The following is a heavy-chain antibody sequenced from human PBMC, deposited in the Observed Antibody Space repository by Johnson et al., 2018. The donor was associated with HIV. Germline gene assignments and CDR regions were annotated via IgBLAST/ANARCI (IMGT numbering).Heavy chain of an antibody. J-gene: IGHJ3*02. Sequence: EVQLVESGGGLVNPGGSLRLSCAASGFTFSHAWMTWVRQAPGKGLEWIGRIKSKTDGGTTEYAEPVKGRFTISRDDSKNTLYLQMNSLTTEDTAVYYCTTYATMITMYVEIKGGAFDIWGQGTMVTVSS. CDR2: IKSKTDGGTT. D-gene: IGHD3-16*01. V-gene: IGHV3-15*01. CDR1: GFTFSHAW. CDR3: TTYATMITMYVEIKGGAFDI.